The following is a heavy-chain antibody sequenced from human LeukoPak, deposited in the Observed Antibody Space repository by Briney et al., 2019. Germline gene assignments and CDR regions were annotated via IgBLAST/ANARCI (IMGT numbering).Heavy chain of an antibody. CDR1: GGSFSGYY. CDR2: INHSGST. V-gene: IGHV4-34*01. D-gene: IGHD2-15*01. Sequence: NPSETLSPTCAVYGGSFSGYYWSWIRQPPGKGLEWIGEINHSGSTNYNPSLKSRVTISVDTSKNQFSLKLSSVTAADTAAYYCARVTSDIVVVVALYDAFDIWGQGTMVTVSS. J-gene: IGHJ3*02. CDR3: ARVTSDIVVVVALYDAFDI.